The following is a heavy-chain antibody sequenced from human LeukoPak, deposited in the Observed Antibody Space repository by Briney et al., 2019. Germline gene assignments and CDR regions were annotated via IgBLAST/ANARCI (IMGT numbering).Heavy chain of an antibody. CDR3: ARGPYSYDSSGAFDI. J-gene: IGHJ3*02. CDR1: GYSISSGYY. V-gene: IGHV4-38-2*02. CDR2: IYHSGKA. Sequence: TPSETLSLTCSVSGYSISSGYYWGWIRQPPGKGLEWIGSIYHSGKAYYNPSLKSRVTISLDTSMNQFSLKLSSVTAADTAVYFCARGPYSYDSSGAFDIWGQGTMVTVSS. D-gene: IGHD3-22*01.